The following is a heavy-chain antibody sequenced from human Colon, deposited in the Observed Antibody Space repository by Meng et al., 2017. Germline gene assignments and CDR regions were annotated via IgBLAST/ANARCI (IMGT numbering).Heavy chain of an antibody. CDR1: GGSVSSGSYD. D-gene: IGHD1-1*01. CDR3: ARDYTGTLDS. V-gene: IGHV4-61*01. CDR2: IYYTGST. Sequence: GPGLVRPPVTLSLAVMCCGGSVSSGSYDWSWIRQPPGKELEWIGYIYYTGSTKYNPSLKSRVTISVYTSKNQFFLELNSVTAADTAVYHCARDYTGTLDSWGQGTLVTVSS. J-gene: IGHJ4*02.